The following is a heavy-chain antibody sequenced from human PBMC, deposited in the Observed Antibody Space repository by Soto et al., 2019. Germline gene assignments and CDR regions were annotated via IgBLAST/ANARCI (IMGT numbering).Heavy chain of an antibody. D-gene: IGHD6-13*01. CDR1: GFTFSSYG. CDR2: ISYDGSNK. Sequence: QVQLVESGGGVVQPGRSLRLSCAASGFTFSSYGMHWVRQAPGKGLEWVAVISYDGSNKYYADSVKGRFTISRDNSKNTLYLQMNSLRAEDTAVYYCAQEPRSSSSWYAWYCDLWGRGTLVTVSS. V-gene: IGHV3-30*18. CDR3: AQEPRSSSSWYAWYCDL. J-gene: IGHJ2*01.